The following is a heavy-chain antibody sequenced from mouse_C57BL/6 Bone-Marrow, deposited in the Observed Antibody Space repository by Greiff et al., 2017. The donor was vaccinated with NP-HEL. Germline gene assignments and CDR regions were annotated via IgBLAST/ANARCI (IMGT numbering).Heavy chain of an antibody. J-gene: IGHJ3*01. CDR3: ARGAC. CDR2: IYPGDGDT. V-gene: IGHV1-80*01. Sequence: QVQLQQSGAELVKPGASVKISCKASGYEFSNYWMNWVKQRPGKGLEWIGQIYPGDGDTNYNGKLKDKATLTADKSSSTAYMQLSGLSSVDSAVYFCARGACWGQGTLVTVSA. CDR1: GYEFSNYW.